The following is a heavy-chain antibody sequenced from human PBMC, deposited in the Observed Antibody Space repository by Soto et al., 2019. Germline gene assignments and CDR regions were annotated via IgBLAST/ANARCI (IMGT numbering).Heavy chain of an antibody. V-gene: IGHV4-34*01. J-gene: IGHJ4*02. Sequence: QVQLQPWGAGLLKPSETLSLTCAVYGGSFSGYYWSWIRQPPGKGLEWIGEINHSGSTNYNPSLKSRVTISVDTSKNQFSLKLSSVTAADTAVYYCARLYGDSAKVIALDYWGQGTLVTVSS. D-gene: IGHD4-17*01. CDR3: ARLYGDSAKVIALDY. CDR2: INHSGST. CDR1: GGSFSGYY.